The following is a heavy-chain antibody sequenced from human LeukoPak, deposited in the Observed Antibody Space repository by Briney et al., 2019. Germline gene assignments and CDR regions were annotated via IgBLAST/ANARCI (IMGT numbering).Heavy chain of an antibody. CDR1: GFTFSGYA. J-gene: IGHJ5*02. D-gene: IGHD3-3*01. Sequence: GGSLRLSCAASGFTFSGYAMSWVRQAPGKGLEWVSAISGSGGSTYYADSVKGRFTISRDNSKNTLYLQMNSLRAEDTAVYYCAKDRVTYYDFWSGYQPRYNWSDPWGQGTLVTVSS. CDR3: AKDRVTYYDFWSGYQPRYNWSDP. V-gene: IGHV3-23*01. CDR2: ISGSGGST.